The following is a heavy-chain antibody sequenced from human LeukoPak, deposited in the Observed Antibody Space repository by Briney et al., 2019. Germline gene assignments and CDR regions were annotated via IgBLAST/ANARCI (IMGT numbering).Heavy chain of an antibody. CDR3: ARRTYYYDSSGYDY. V-gene: IGHV3-30-3*01. CDR2: ISYDGSNK. D-gene: IGHD3-22*01. CDR1: GFTFSSYA. Sequence: EPGGSLRLSCAASGFTFSSYAMHWVRQAPGKGLEWVAVISYDGSNKYYADSVKGRFTISRDNSKNTLYLQMNSLRAEDTAVYYCARRTYYYDSSGYDYWGQGTLVTVSS. J-gene: IGHJ4*02.